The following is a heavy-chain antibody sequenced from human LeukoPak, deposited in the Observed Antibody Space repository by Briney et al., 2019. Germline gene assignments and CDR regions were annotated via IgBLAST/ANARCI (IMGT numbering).Heavy chain of an antibody. Sequence: GGSLRLSCSASGFIFSAYAMSWVRRTPGKGLEWVSSLSGSGANTYYADSAKGRFSISRDNSKNTLYLEMNSLRVDDTGGDYCAKARTQWLAPRQFDYWGPGTLVTVSS. CDR1: GFIFSAYA. CDR3: AKARTQWLAPRQFDY. D-gene: IGHD6-19*01. V-gene: IGHV3-23*01. J-gene: IGHJ4*02. CDR2: LSGSGANT.